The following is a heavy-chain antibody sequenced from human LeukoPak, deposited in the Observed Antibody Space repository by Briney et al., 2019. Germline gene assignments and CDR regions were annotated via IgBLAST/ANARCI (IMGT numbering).Heavy chain of an antibody. CDR2: INPNSGGT. D-gene: IGHD7-27*01. CDR1: GYTFTGYY. CDR3: ARGKVRDWGLNY. Sequence: ASVKVSCKASGYTFTGYYMHWVRQAPGQGLEWMGWINPNSGGTNYAQKFQGRITMTRDTSISTAYMELSRLRSDDTAVYYCARGKVRDWGLNYWGQGTLVTVSS. J-gene: IGHJ4*02. V-gene: IGHV1-2*02.